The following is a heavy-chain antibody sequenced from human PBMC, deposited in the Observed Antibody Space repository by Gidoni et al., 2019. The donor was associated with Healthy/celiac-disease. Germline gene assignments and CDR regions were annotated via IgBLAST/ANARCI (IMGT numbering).Heavy chain of an antibody. Sequence: EVQLVESGGGLVQPGRSLGLSCAASGFTFDDYAMHWVRQAPGKGLEWVSGISWNSGSIGYADSVKGRFTISRDNAKNSLYLQMNSLRAEDTALYYCAKDKAAAGQYYFDYWGQGTLVTVSS. V-gene: IGHV3-9*01. CDR2: ISWNSGSI. D-gene: IGHD6-13*01. J-gene: IGHJ4*02. CDR1: GFTFDDYA. CDR3: AKDKAAAGQYYFDY.